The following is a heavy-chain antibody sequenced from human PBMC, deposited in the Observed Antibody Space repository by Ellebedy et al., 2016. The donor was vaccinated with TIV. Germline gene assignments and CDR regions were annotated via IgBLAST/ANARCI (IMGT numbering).Heavy chain of an antibody. V-gene: IGHV4-39*01. CDR3: ARQEEGYCSGTTCSYYFGSGTYYNWFDP. CDR1: GDSINSPIYY. D-gene: IGHD3-10*01. J-gene: IGHJ5*02. CDR2: IYYSGST. Sequence: SETLSLTCTVSGDSINSPIYYWGWIRQPPGKGLEWIGSIYYSGSTYYNPSLKSRVTISFDTSKHQFSLKLRSVTAADTAVYYCARQEEGYCSGTTCSYYFGSGTYYNWFDPWGQGTLVTVSS.